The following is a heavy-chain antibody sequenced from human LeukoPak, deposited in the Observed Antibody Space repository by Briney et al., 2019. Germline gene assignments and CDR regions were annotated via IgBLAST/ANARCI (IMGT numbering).Heavy chain of an antibody. CDR2: IYSGGST. V-gene: IGHV3-66*04. J-gene: IGHJ4*02. D-gene: IGHD6-13*01. CDR3: ASHRIAAAIDY. CDR1: GLTVSSNY. Sequence: GGSLRLSCAASGLTVSSNYMSWVRQAPGKGLERVSVIYSGGSTYYADSVKGRFTISRDNSKNTLYLQMNSLRAEDTAVYYCASHRIAAAIDYWGQGTLVTVSS.